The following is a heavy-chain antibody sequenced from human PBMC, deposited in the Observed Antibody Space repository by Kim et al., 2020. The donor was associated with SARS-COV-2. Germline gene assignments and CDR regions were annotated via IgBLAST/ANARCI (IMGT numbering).Heavy chain of an antibody. D-gene: IGHD6-19*01. J-gene: IGHJ4*02. CDR3: ARGGVWYSSGWYDY. Sequence: NPPLKCRVTISVDTSKNQFSLKLSSVTAADTAVYYCARGGVWYSSGWYDYWGQGTLVTVSS. V-gene: IGHV4-39*01.